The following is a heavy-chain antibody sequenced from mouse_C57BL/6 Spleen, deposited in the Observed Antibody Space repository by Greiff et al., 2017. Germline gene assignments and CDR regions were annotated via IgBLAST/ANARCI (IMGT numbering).Heavy chain of an antibody. V-gene: IGHV1-42*01. Sequence: EVQLQQSGPELVKPGASVKISCKASGYSFTGYYMNWVKQSPEKSLEWIGEINPSTGGTTYNQKFKAKATLTVDKSSSTAYMQLKSLTSEDSAVYYCARGRGDYDVIDYWGQGTTLTVSS. J-gene: IGHJ2*01. D-gene: IGHD2-4*01. CDR3: ARGRGDYDVIDY. CDR2: INPSTGGT. CDR1: GYSFTGYY.